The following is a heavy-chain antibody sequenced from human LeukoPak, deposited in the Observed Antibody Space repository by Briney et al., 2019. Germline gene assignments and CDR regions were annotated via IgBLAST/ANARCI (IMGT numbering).Heavy chain of an antibody. CDR2: ISYDGSNK. V-gene: IGHV3-30*04. J-gene: IGHJ4*02. D-gene: IGHD6-19*01. CDR1: GFTFSSYA. CDR3: ARDRMQWLVLGGFDY. Sequence: GGSLRLSCAASGFTFSSYAMHWVRQAPGKGLEWVAVISYDGSNKYYADSVKGRFTISRDNSKNTLYLQMNSLRAEDTAVYYCARDRMQWLVLGGFDYWGQGTLVTVSS.